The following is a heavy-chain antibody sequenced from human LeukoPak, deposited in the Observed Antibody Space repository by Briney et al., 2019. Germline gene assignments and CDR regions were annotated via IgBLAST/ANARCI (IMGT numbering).Heavy chain of an antibody. CDR2: ISGSGGST. D-gene: IGHD3-9*01. Sequence: GGSLRLSCAASGFTLSSYAMSWVRQAPGKGLEWVSAISGSGGSTYYADSVKGRFTISRDNSKNTLYLQMNSLRAEDTAVYYCAKAEYYDILTGYYDFDYWGQGTLVTVSS. V-gene: IGHV3-23*01. CDR1: GFTLSSYA. CDR3: AKAEYYDILTGYYDFDY. J-gene: IGHJ4*02.